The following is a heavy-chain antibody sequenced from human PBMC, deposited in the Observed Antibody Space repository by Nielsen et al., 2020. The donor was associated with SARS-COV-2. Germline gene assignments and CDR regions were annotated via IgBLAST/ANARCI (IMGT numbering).Heavy chain of an antibody. Sequence: GESLKISCAASGFTFNSYTMSWVRQAPGKGLEWVSVFSGTGGGSYYADSVKGRFTISRDNSKNTLYLQMNSLRAEDTAVYYCAKGFSSGYYVYFDYWGQGTLVTV. D-gene: IGHD3-22*01. J-gene: IGHJ4*02. CDR2: FSGTGGGS. V-gene: IGHV3-23*01. CDR1: GFTFNSYT. CDR3: AKGFSSGYYVYFDY.